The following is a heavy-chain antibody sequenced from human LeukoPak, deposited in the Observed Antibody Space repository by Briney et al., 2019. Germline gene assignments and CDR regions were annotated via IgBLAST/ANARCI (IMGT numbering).Heavy chain of an antibody. CDR2: ISSFSNYI. Sequence: GGSLRLSCAASGFTFSSYSMNWVRQAPGKGLEWVSSISSFSNYIYYADSVKGRFTISRDNAKNSLFLHMNSLRAEDTAVYYCARRAATARDAFDIWGQGTMVTVSS. CDR3: ARRAATARDAFDI. D-gene: IGHD6-25*01. V-gene: IGHV3-21*01. J-gene: IGHJ3*02. CDR1: GFTFSSYS.